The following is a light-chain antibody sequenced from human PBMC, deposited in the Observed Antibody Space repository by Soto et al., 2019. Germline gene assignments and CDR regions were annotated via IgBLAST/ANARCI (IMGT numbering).Light chain of an antibody. V-gene: IGKV4-1*01. J-gene: IGKJ1*01. CDR1: QSILDRSKNKYY. CDR3: QQYFTSPWT. Sequence: DIVMTQSPDSLAVSRGERATFNCKSSQSILDRSKNKYYLAWYQQKSGQPPKLLIYWASLRESGVPDRFTGSGSGTDFTLTISSLQAEDVAVYYCQQYFTSPWTFGQGTKVDLK. CDR2: WAS.